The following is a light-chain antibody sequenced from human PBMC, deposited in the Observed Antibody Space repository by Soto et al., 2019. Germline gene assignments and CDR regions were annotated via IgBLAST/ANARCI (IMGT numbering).Light chain of an antibody. CDR1: QTISNNY. J-gene: IGKJ1*01. V-gene: IGKV3-20*01. CDR2: RAF. Sequence: EIVLTQSPGTLSLSPGERATLSCRASQTISNNYLAWYQQKPGQAPRLLIYRAFSRATGIPDRFSGSGSGTDFTLTISRLEPEDFAVYYCQQYGSSPPRTFGQGTKVDIK. CDR3: QQYGSSPPRT.